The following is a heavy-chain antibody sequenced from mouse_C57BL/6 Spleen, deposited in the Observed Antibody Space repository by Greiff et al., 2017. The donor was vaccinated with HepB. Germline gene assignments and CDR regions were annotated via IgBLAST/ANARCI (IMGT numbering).Heavy chain of an antibody. CDR2: ISSGSSTI. CDR3: ASDGSSLAMDY. J-gene: IGHJ4*01. D-gene: IGHD1-1*01. CDR1: GFTFSDYG. V-gene: IGHV5-17*01. Sequence: DVMLVESGGGLVKPGGSLKLSCAASGFTFSDYGMHWVRQAPEKGLEWVAYISSGSSTIYYADTVKGRFTISRDNAKNTLFLQMTSLRSEDTAMYYCASDGSSLAMDYWGQGTSVTVAS.